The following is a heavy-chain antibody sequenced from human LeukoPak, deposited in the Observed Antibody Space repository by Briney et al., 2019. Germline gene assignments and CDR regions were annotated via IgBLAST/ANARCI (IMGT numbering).Heavy chain of an antibody. V-gene: IGHV3-74*01. CDR2: ISSDGTTT. D-gene: IGHD6-13*01. Sequence: PGGSLRLSCAASAFTFSRYWMHWVRQTPGEGLVWVSRISSDGTTTTYADSVKGRFTISRDNSKNTLYLQMNSLRAEDTAVYYCARGQVYSSSWYPLDYYFDYWGQGTLVTVSS. CDR3: ARGQVYSSSWYPLDYYFDY. J-gene: IGHJ4*02. CDR1: AFTFSRYW.